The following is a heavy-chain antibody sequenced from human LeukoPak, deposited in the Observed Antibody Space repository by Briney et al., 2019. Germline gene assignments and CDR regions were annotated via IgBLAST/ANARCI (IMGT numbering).Heavy chain of an antibody. CDR3: ARFLDYGGNSASPLRY. Sequence: GASVKVSCKASGYTFVNYDINWVRQAPGQGLEWMGWINPYNGDTNYVQKFQGRVTMTTDTSTSTAYMELRSLKYDDTAVYYCARFLDYGGNSASPLRYWGQGTLVTVSS. J-gene: IGHJ4*02. CDR1: GYTFVNYD. D-gene: IGHD4-23*01. V-gene: IGHV1-18*01. CDR2: INPYNGDT.